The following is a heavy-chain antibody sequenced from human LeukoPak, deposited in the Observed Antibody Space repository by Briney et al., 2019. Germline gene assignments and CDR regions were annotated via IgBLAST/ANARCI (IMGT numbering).Heavy chain of an antibody. V-gene: IGHV3-30-3*01. CDR3: ASDLGQTAFDY. J-gene: IGHJ4*02. CDR2: ISYDGSNK. CDR1: GFTFSSHA. Sequence: GGSLRLSCAVSGFTFSSHAMLWVRPAPGKGREWVAVISYDGSNKYYADIVKGRFTISRDNSKNTLYLQMNSVRAEDTAVDYCASDLGQTAFDYWGQGTLVTVSS. D-gene: IGHD3-16*01.